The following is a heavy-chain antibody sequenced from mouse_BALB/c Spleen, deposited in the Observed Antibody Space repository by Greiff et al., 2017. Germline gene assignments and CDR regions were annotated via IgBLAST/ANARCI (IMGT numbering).Heavy chain of an antibody. J-gene: IGHJ3*01. CDR2: IYPGDGDT. CDR1: GYAFSSYW. V-gene: IGHV1-80*01. D-gene: IGHD2-14*01. Sequence: VKLMESGAELVRPGSSVKISCKASGYAFSSYWMNWVKQRPGQGLEWIGQIYPGDGDTNYNGKFKGKATLTADKSSSTAYMQLSSLTSEDSAVYFCARGGRGYDGFAYWGQGTLVTVSA. CDR3: ARGGRGYDGFAY.